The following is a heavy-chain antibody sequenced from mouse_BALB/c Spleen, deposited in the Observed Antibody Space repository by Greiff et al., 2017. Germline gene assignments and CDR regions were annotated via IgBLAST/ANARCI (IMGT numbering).Heavy chain of an antibody. CDR3: ARVGYDAWFAY. Sequence: EVQGVESGGGLVKPGGSLKLSCAASGFTFSSYAMSWVRQTPEKRLEWVASISSGGSTYYPDSVKGRFTISRDNARNILYLQMSSLRSADTAMYYCARVGYDAWFAYWGQGTLVTVSA. D-gene: IGHD2-2*01. J-gene: IGHJ3*01. V-gene: IGHV5-6-5*01. CDR1: GFTFSSYA. CDR2: ISSGGST.